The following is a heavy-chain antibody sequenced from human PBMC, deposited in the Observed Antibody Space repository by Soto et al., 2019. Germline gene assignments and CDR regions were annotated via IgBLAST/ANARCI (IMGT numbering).Heavy chain of an antibody. CDR2: IYPGDFDT. Sequence: PGESLKISCKVYGYTFVTSWIFWVRQMPGKGLEWMGIIYPGDFDTRYSPSFQGQVTISADKSISTAYLQWSSLKASDSAIYYCQRRSRDILPGSHGNIEYWGQGTLVTVSS. CDR1: GYTFVTSW. V-gene: IGHV5-51*01. D-gene: IGHD3-9*01. J-gene: IGHJ4*02. CDR3: QRRSRDILPGSHGNIEY.